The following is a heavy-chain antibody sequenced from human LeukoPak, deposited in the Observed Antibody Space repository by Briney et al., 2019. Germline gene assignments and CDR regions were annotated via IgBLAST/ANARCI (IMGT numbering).Heavy chain of an antibody. CDR2: IYYSGST. CDR3: ARHESSVVPSSFDY. CDR1: GGSISSYY. J-gene: IGHJ4*02. Sequence: SETLSLICTVSGGSISSYYWSWIRQPPGKGLEWIGYIYYSGSTNYNPSLKSRATISVDTSKNQFSLKLSSVTAADTAVYYCARHESSVVPSSFDYWGQGPLVTVSS. D-gene: IGHD2-2*01. V-gene: IGHV4-59*08.